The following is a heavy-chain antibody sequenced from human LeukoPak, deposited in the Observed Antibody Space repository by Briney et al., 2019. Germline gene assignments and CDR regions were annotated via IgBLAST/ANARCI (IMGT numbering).Heavy chain of an antibody. CDR2: IYYRRRN. CDR3: ARHGYSGSYFDY. D-gene: IGHD1-26*01. V-gene: IGHV4-39*01. CDR1: GGSISRDNYY. J-gene: IGHJ4*02. Sequence: PSETLSLTCTVSGGSISRDNYYWGWIRQPPGKGLEWIGSIYYRRRNDYNPSLKSRVTISVDTSKNQFSLEVSSVTAADTAVYYCARHGYSGSYFDYWGQGTLVTVSS.